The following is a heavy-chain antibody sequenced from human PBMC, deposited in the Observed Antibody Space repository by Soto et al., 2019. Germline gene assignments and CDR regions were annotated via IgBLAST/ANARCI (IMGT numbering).Heavy chain of an antibody. CDR2: ISFDGGDE. Sequence: QVQLVESGGGVGQPGMSRRLSCAASGFDFRNHAMHWVRQPPGKGPERLATISFDGGDEFYADSVKGRFTISRDNSKSTLSLQMNSLRLEDTAVYYCVIFCGGDCYNYWGQGTLVTVSS. V-gene: IGHV3-30-3*01. D-gene: IGHD2-21*02. J-gene: IGHJ4*02. CDR1: GFDFRNHA. CDR3: VIFCGGDCYNY.